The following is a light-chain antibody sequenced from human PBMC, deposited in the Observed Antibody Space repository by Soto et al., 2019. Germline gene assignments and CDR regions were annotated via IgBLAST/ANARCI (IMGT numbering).Light chain of an antibody. CDR3: LLYYGGAQLI. CDR2: STS. Sequence: QAVVTQEPSLTVSPGGTVTLTCASSTGAVTGGYYPNWFQRKPGQAPRPLIYSTSNKHSWTPARFSCSLLGGKAALTLSGVQPEDEAEYYCLLYYGGAQLIFGGGTKLTVL. CDR1: TGAVTGGYY. J-gene: IGLJ2*01. V-gene: IGLV7-43*01.